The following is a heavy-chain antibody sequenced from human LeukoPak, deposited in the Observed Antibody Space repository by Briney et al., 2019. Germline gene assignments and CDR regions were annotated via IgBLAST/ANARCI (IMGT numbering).Heavy chain of an antibody. CDR2: IWYDGSNK. Sequence: PGGSLRLSCAASGFTFSSYGMHWVRQAPGKGLEWVAVIWYDGSNKYYADSVKGRFTISRDNSKNTLYLQMNSLRAEDTAVYYCARVGRYCSGGSCYSGAFDIWGQGTMVTVSS. CDR1: GFTFSSYG. J-gene: IGHJ3*02. V-gene: IGHV3-33*01. CDR3: ARVGRYCSGGSCYSGAFDI. D-gene: IGHD2-15*01.